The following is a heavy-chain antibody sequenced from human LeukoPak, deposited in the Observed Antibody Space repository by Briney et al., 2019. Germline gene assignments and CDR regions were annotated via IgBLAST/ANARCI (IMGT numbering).Heavy chain of an antibody. J-gene: IGHJ2*01. Sequence: TLXLTCTXSGGSXSSYYWSWIRQPPGKGLEWIGYIYYSGSTNYNPSLESRVTISVDTSKNQFSLKLSSVTAADTAVYYCARKTYSWYFDLWGRGTLVTVSS. CDR3: ARKTYSWYFDL. V-gene: IGHV4-59*01. D-gene: IGHD2-15*01. CDR2: IYYSGST. CDR1: GGSXSSYY.